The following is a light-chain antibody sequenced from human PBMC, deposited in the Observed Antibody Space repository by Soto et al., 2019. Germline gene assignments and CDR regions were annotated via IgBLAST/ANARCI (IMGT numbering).Light chain of an antibody. CDR1: QSVSSN. V-gene: IGKV3-15*01. CDR3: PHYSSSSPT. J-gene: IGKJ5*01. CDR2: DAS. Sequence: IERTRVAASHSVALGGRRTLTRRASQSVSSNLAWHQQKPGQAPRILMYDASTRATGIPDRFSGSGSVTDFTLTTSRLEPQALPTCYSPHYSSSSPTSAHGTRLEIK.